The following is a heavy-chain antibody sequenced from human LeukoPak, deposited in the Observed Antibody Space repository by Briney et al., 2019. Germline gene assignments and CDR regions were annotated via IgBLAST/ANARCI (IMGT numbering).Heavy chain of an antibody. D-gene: IGHD3-16*02. V-gene: IGHV3-15*05. CDR3: TAGGPRISYHPFDY. J-gene: IGHJ4*02. CDR2: IKSNPDGGTT. Sequence: GGSLRLSCVASGLTYRNAWMTWVRQAPGKGLEWVGRIKSNPDGGTTDFAASVKGRFFISRDDSKSTLSLQMNSLKIEDTAVYYCTAGGPRISYHPFDYWGQGIPVTVSP. CDR1: GLTYRNAW.